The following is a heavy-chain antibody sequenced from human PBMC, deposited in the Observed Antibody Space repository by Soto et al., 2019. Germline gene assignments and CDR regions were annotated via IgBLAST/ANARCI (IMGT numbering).Heavy chain of an antibody. V-gene: IGHV4-39*01. CDR2: IYYSGST. J-gene: IGHJ6*02. CDR1: GGSISSSSYY. CDR3: ARPYFSYTSITGKTGSDLYYYGMDV. D-gene: IGHD1-20*01. Sequence: SETLSLTCTVSGGSISSSSYYWGWIRQPPGKGLEWIGSIYYSGSTYYNPSLKSRVTISVDTSKKQFSLKLSSVTAADTAVYYCARPYFSYTSITGKTGSDLYYYGMDVWGQGTTVTVSS.